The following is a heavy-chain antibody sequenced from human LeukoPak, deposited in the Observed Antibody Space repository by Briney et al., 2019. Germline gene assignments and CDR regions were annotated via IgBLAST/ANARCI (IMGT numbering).Heavy chain of an antibody. Sequence: GGSLRLSCAASGFTFSSYWMHWVRQAPGKGLVWVSRINSDGSSTSYADSVKGRFTISRDNAKNTLYLQMNSLRAEDTAVYYCAREAYYDSSGYPTFGYWGQGTLVTVSS. CDR1: GFTFSSYW. CDR2: INSDGSST. D-gene: IGHD3-22*01. J-gene: IGHJ4*02. CDR3: AREAYYDSSGYPTFGY. V-gene: IGHV3-74*01.